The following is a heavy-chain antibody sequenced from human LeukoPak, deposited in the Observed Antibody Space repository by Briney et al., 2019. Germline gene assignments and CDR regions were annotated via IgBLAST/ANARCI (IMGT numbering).Heavy chain of an antibody. V-gene: IGHV3-74*01. J-gene: IGHJ4*02. CDR3: VREGLECSGSSCQRAAFDC. Sequence: PGGSLRLSCAAPGFTFTTYWMHWVRQVPGKGLVWVARIKGDGSSTRHADSMKGRFTISRDNAKNPLYLQINSLRDEDTAVYYCVREGLECSGSSCQRAAFDCWGQGTLVTVSS. D-gene: IGHD6-25*01. CDR2: IKGDGSST. CDR1: GFTFTTYW.